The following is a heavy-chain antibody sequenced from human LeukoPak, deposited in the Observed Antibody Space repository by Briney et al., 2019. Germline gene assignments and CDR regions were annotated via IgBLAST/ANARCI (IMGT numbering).Heavy chain of an antibody. CDR1: GFTFSSYW. CDR3: ARVTTMVRGVIPTYFDY. Sequence: GGSLRLSCAASGFTFSSYWMSWVRQAPGKGLEWVANIKQDGSKTYYVDSVKGRFTISRDNAENSLYLQMNSLRAEDTAVYYCARVTTMVRGVIPTYFDYWGQGTLVTVSS. CDR2: IKQDGSKT. J-gene: IGHJ4*02. V-gene: IGHV3-7*03. D-gene: IGHD3-10*01.